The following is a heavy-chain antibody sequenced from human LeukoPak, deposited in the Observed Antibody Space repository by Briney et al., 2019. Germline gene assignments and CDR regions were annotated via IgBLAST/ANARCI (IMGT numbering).Heavy chain of an antibody. D-gene: IGHD4-17*01. V-gene: IGHV1-2*02. CDR2: INPNSGGT. CDR3: ARRGRRYPMDWFDP. Sequence: APVKVSCKASGYTFTGYYMHWVRQAPGQGLEWMGWINPNSGGTNYAQKFQGRVTMTRDTSISTAYMELSRLRSDDTAVYYCARRGRRYPMDWFDPWGQGTLVTVSS. CDR1: GYTFTGYY. J-gene: IGHJ5*02.